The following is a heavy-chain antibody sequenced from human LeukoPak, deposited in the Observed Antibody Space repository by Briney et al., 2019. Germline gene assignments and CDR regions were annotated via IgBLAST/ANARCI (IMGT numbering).Heavy chain of an antibody. D-gene: IGHD3-22*01. CDR1: GGSISSGDYY. Sequence: PSETLSLTCTVSGGSISSGDYYWSWIRQPPEKGLEWIGYIYYSGSTYYNPSLKSRVTISVDTSKNQFSLKLSSVTAADTAVYYCARDNDSSGYYDYWGQGTLVTVSS. V-gene: IGHV4-30-4*01. CDR3: ARDNDSSGYYDY. CDR2: IYYSGST. J-gene: IGHJ4*02.